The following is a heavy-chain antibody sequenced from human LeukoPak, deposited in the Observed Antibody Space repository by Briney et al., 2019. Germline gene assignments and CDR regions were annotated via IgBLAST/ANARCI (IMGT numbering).Heavy chain of an antibody. D-gene: IGHD3-10*01. CDR3: ARDRPLDMVRGVTWFDP. Sequence: SVKVSCKASGGTFSSYAISWVRQAPGQGLEWMGGIIPIFGTANYAQKFRGRVTITADESTSTAYMELSSLRSEDTAVYYCARDRPLDMVRGVTWFDPWGQGTLVTVSS. CDR2: IIPIFGTA. CDR1: GGTFSSYA. J-gene: IGHJ5*02. V-gene: IGHV1-69*13.